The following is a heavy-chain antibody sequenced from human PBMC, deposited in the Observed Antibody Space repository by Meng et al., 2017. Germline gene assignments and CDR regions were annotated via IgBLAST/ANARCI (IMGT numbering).Heavy chain of an antibody. Sequence: RWGAGLLKPLETLSLTCGVFCGSFSGYYRSWIRQPPGKGLEWIGEINHSGSTNYNPSLKSRVTISVDTSKNQFSLKLSSVTAADTAVYYCARGRVVAVAGKNPYFDYWGQGTLVTVSS. CDR3: ARGRVVAVAGKNPYFDY. CDR1: CGSFSGYY. CDR2: INHSGST. J-gene: IGHJ4*02. V-gene: IGHV4-34*01. D-gene: IGHD6-19*01.